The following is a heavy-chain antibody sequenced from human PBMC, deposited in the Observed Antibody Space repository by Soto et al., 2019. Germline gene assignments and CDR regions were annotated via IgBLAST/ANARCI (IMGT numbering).Heavy chain of an antibody. D-gene: IGHD6-19*01. CDR1: GFPFSTYV. CDR3: AIEQWLTQFIDY. J-gene: IGHJ4*02. Sequence: GGSLRLSCAASGFPFSTYVMNWVRQAPGKGLEWVSYISSGSNSIYYADSVKGRLTSSRDNAENTLYLQMNSLRAEDTAVYYCAIEQWLTQFIDYWSQGTLVTASS. V-gene: IGHV3-48*01. CDR2: ISSGSNSI.